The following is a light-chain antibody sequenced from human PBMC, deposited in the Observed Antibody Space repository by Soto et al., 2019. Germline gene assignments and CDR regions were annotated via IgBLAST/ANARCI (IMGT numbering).Light chain of an antibody. V-gene: IGLV2-8*01. CDR1: SSDVGGYNF. CDR3: SSYAASNNFGV. Sequence: QSVLTQPPSASGSPGQSVTISCTGTSSDVGGYNFVSWFQQHPGRAPKLIIYEVTKRPSGVPDRFSGSKSGNTASLTVSGLQAEDEADYYCSSYAASNNFGVFGGGTKVTVL. J-gene: IGLJ2*01. CDR2: EVT.